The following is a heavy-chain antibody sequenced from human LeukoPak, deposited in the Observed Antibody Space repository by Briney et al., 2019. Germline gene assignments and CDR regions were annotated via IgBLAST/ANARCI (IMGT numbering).Heavy chain of an antibody. J-gene: IGHJ5*02. CDR2: IIPILGIA. V-gene: IGHV1-69*04. CDR1: GYTFTGYY. Sequence: SVKVSCKASGYTFTGYYMHWVRQAPGQGLEWMGRIIPILGIANYAQKFQGRVTITADKSTSTAYMELSSLRSEDTAVYYCARAPLSYDSSGYYRLGVDWWFDPWGQGTLVTVSS. D-gene: IGHD3-22*01. CDR3: ARAPLSYDSSGYYRLGVDWWFDP.